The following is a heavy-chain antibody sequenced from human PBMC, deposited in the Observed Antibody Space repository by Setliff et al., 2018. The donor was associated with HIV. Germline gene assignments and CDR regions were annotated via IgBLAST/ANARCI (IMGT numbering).Heavy chain of an antibody. CDR1: GGTFSSYA. J-gene: IGHJ4*02. Sequence: GASVKVSCKASGGTFSSYAISWVRQAPGQGLEWMGGIIPIFGTANYAQKFQGRVTITADESTSTAYMELSSRRSEDTAVYYCASFRGTGTTRSLDHFDYWGQGALVTVSA. V-gene: IGHV1-69*13. D-gene: IGHD1-1*01. CDR2: IIPIFGTA. CDR3: ASFRGTGTTRSLDHFDY.